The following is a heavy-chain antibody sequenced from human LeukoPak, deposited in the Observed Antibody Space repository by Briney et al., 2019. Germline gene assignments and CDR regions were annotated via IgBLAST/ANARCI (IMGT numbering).Heavy chain of an antibody. CDR3: ARDMWYSSSPYYYYGMDV. CDR1: GFTFSNYW. D-gene: IGHD6-13*01. J-gene: IGHJ6*04. V-gene: IGHV3-7*01. Sequence: GGSLRLSCAASGFTFSNYWMNWVRQAPGKGLEWVAIIKKDGSEKIYVDSVRGRFTISRDNSKNTLYLQMNSLRAEDTAVYYCARDMWYSSSPYYYYGMDVWGKGTTVTVSS. CDR2: IKKDGSEK.